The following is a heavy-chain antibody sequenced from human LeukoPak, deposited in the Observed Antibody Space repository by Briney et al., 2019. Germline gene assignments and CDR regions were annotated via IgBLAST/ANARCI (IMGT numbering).Heavy chain of an antibody. Sequence: GGSLRLSCAASGFTFSSYSMNWVRQAPGKGLEWVSSISSSSSYIYYADSVKGRFTISRDNAKNSLYLQMNSLRAEDTAVYYCARDSYSSSSAGSWSFDPWGQGTLVTVSS. V-gene: IGHV3-21*01. CDR2: ISSSSSYI. D-gene: IGHD6-6*01. CDR1: GFTFSSYS. J-gene: IGHJ5*02. CDR3: ARDSYSSSSAGSWSFDP.